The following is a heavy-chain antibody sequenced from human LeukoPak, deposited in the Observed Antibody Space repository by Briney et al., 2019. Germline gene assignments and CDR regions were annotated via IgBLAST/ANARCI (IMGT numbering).Heavy chain of an antibody. D-gene: IGHD5-24*01. V-gene: IGHV3-23*01. CDR2: ISGSGGRT. CDR1: GFTFSSDA. Sequence: GESLRLSCAASGFTFSSDAMSWVRQAQGKGLELVSAISGSGGRTYYADSMKGRFTISRGNSKNTLYLQMNSLRAEHTAVYYCAKWRWLQSRYYFDYWGQGTLVTVSS. J-gene: IGHJ4*02. CDR3: AKWRWLQSRYYFDY.